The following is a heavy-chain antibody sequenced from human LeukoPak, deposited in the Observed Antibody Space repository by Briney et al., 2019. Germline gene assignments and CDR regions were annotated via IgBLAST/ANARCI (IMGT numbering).Heavy chain of an antibody. V-gene: IGHV1-58*01. Sequence: SVKVSCKASGFTFTSSAVQWVRQARGQRLEWIGWIVVGSGNTNYAQKLQERVTITRDMSTSTAYMELSSLRSEDTAVYYCAAGWLLPLDASDIWGQGTMVTVSS. CDR3: AAGWLLPLDASDI. CDR1: GFTFTSSA. D-gene: IGHD3-22*01. CDR2: IVVGSGNT. J-gene: IGHJ3*02.